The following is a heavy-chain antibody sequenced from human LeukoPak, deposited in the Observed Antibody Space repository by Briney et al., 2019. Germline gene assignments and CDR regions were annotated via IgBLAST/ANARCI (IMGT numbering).Heavy chain of an antibody. J-gene: IGHJ4*02. CDR1: GYTFTSYG. D-gene: IGHD3-16*02. Sequence: ASVTVSCKASGYTFTSYGISWMRQAPGQGLEWMGWISAYNGNTNYAQKLQGRVTVTTDTSTSTAYMELRSLRSDDTAVYYCARGLGSYPEIPLDYWGQGTLVTVSS. CDR2: ISAYNGNT. CDR3: ARGLGSYPEIPLDY. V-gene: IGHV1-18*01.